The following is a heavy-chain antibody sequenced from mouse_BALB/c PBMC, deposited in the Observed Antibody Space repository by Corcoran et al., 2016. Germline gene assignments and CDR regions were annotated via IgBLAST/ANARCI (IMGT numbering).Heavy chain of an antibody. CDR1: GYTFTNYG. CDR2: INTYTGEP. D-gene: IGHD2-4*01. J-gene: IGHJ4*01. Sequence: QIQLVQSGPELKKPGETVKISCKASGYTFTNYGMNWVKQAPGKGLKWMGWINTYTGEPTYADDFKGRFAFSLETSASTAYLQINNLKNEDTATYFCAKNYDDYDPYYAMDYWGQGTSVTVSS. V-gene: IGHV9-3-1*01. CDR3: AKNYDDYDPYYAMDY.